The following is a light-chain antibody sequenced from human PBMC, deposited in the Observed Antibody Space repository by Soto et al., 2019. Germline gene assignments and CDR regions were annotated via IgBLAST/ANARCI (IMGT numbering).Light chain of an antibody. Sequence: DIQMTQSPSSLSASVGDRVTITCRASQSISSYLHWYQQRPGKAPKLLIYAASNLQSGVPSRFSASGSGTDFTLTISSLQSEDFASYFCQHTFNSPPWTFGQGTKVDIK. V-gene: IGKV1-39*01. CDR1: QSISSY. J-gene: IGKJ1*01. CDR3: QHTFNSPPWT. CDR2: AAS.